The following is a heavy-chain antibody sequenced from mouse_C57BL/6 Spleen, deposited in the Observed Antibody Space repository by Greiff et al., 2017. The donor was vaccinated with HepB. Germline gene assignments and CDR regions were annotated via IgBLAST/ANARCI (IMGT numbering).Heavy chain of an antibody. J-gene: IGHJ3*01. V-gene: IGHV1-72*01. CDR3: ARVGVNWEGAWFAY. Sequence: QVQLQQPGAELVKPGASVKLSCKASGYTFTSYWMHWVKQRPGRGLELSGMIDPNSGGTKYNEKFKSKATLTVDKPSSPAYMQLSSLTSEDSAVYYCARVGVNWEGAWFAYWGQGTLVTVSA. CDR1: GYTFTSYW. D-gene: IGHD4-1*02. CDR2: IDPNSGGT.